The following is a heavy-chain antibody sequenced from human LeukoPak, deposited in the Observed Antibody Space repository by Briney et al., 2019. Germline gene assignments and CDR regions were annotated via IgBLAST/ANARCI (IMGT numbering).Heavy chain of an antibody. CDR2: IYYSGST. J-gene: IGHJ3*02. CDR3: ARDRGGSYFDAFDI. V-gene: IGHV4-59*01. D-gene: IGHD1-26*01. CDR1: GGSISSYY. Sequence: SETLSLTCTVSGGSISSYYWSWIRQPPGKGLEWIGYIYYSGSTNYNPSLKSRVTISVDTSKNQFSLKLSSVTAADTAVYYCARDRGGSYFDAFDIWGQGTMVTVSS.